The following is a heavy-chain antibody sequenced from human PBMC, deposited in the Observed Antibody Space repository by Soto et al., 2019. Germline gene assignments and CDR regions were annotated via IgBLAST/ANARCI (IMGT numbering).Heavy chain of an antibody. CDR2: ISGSGGST. V-gene: IGHV3-23*01. D-gene: IGHD3-10*01. CDR1: GFTFSSYA. CDR3: AKDLALMVRGVTSWFDP. Sequence: EVQLLESGGGLVQPGGSLRLSCAASGFTFSSYAMSWVRQAPGKGLEWVSAISGSGGSTYYADSVKGRFTISRDNSKNTLYLQMNSLRAEDTAVYYCAKDLALMVRGVTSWFDPWGQGTLVTVSS. J-gene: IGHJ5*02.